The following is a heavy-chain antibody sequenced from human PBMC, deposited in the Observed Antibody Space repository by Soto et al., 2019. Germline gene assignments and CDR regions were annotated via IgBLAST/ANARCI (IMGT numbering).Heavy chain of an antibody. D-gene: IGHD7-27*01. CDR3: AKAIILTPYGMDV. J-gene: IGHJ6*02. Sequence: GGSLRLSCAASGFSIGSHYMHWVRQGPGKGLVWVSRISGDGTITSHADSVRGRFTISRDNAKNTLYLQMSSLRAEDTAVYYCAKAIILTPYGMDVWGQGNTVTVSS. V-gene: IGHV3-74*01. CDR1: GFSIGSHY. CDR2: ISGDGTIT.